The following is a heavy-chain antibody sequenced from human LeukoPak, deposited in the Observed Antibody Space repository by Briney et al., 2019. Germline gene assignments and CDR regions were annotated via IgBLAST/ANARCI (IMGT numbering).Heavy chain of an antibody. CDR3: ARSGPGYCSSTSCSSFDY. CDR2: ISSSSSTI. D-gene: IGHD2-2*03. J-gene: IGHJ4*02. Sequence: PGGSLRLSCAASGFTFSSYSMNWVRQAPGKGLGWVSYISSSSSTIYYADSVKGRFTISRDNAKNSLYLQMNSLRDEDTAVYYCARSGPGYCSSTSCSSFDYWGQGTLVTVSS. CDR1: GFTFSSYS. V-gene: IGHV3-48*02.